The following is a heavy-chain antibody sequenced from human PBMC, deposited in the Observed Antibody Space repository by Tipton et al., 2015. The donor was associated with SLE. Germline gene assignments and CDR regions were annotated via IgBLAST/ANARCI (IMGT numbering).Heavy chain of an antibody. J-gene: IGHJ3*02. D-gene: IGHD2-21*01. V-gene: IGHV4-61*08. Sequence: TLSLTCTVSGDSISSGDYYWSWIRQPPGKGLEWIGYIYYSGSTNYNPSLKSRVTISVDRSSNQFSLKLSSVTAADTAVYYCARDRIPRDAFDIWGQGTMVTVSS. CDR2: IYYSGST. CDR1: GDSISSGDYY. CDR3: ARDRIPRDAFDI.